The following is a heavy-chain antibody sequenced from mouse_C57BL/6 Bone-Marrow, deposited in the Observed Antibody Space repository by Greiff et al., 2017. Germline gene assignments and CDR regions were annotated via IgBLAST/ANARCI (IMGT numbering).Heavy chain of an antibody. V-gene: IGHV1-5*01. CDR3: TRDHYGSSLWYFEV. CDR2: IYPGNSDT. CDR1: GYTFTSYW. D-gene: IGHD1-1*01. Sequence: EVQLQQSGTVLARPGASVKMSCKTSGYTFTSYWMHWVKQRPGQGLEWIGAIYPGNSDTSYNQKFKGKAKLTAVTSASTAYMELSSLTSEDSAVYYCTRDHYGSSLWYFEVWGTGTTVTVSS. J-gene: IGHJ1*03.